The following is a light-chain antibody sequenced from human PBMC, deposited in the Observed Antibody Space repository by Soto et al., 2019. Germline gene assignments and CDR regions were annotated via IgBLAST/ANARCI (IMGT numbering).Light chain of an antibody. J-gene: IGKJ1*01. V-gene: IGKV1-5*01. CDR3: QQYNSYSWT. CDR2: DAS. Sequence: DIQMTQSPSTLSASVGDRVTITCRASQSISSWLAWYQQTPGKAPKLLIYDASSLESGVPSRFSGSGSGTEFPLTISSLQPDDFATHYCQQYNSYSWTFGQGTKVDIK. CDR1: QSISSW.